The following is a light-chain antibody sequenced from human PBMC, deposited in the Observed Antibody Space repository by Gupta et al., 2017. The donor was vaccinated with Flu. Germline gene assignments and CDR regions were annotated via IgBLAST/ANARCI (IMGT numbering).Light chain of an antibody. J-gene: IGKJ2*01. V-gene: IGKV1-5*01. CDR3: QHYSSCSSA. Sequence: PSTLSVFLGDRVTISCRASQSISGCLAWYQQKPGKAPKLLIYKASIGVSGVPSRFSGSGSGTDFTLTISSLQPDDFASYYCQHYSSCSSAFGQGTKLEIK. CDR2: KAS. CDR1: QSISGC.